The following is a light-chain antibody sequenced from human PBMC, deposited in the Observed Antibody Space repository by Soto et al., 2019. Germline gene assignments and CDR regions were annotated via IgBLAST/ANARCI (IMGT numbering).Light chain of an antibody. CDR1: QRISTW. V-gene: IGKV1-5*03. Sequence: IQMTQSPSTLSTSVVDRVTITCRASQRISTWLAWYQQKHGEAPKLLIYMASSLESGVPSRFSGSGCGTEFALTISSLRADDFAAYYCQECTSDPRTCGQGT. CDR3: QECTSDPRT. CDR2: MAS. J-gene: IGKJ1*01.